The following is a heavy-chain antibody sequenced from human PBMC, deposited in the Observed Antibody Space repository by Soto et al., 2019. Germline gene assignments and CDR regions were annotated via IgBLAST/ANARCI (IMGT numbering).Heavy chain of an antibody. V-gene: IGHV1-69*06. CDR2: IIPIFGTA. D-gene: IGHD6-13*01. CDR1: GGTFSSYA. J-gene: IGHJ4*02. Sequence: GASVKVSCKASGGTFSSYAISWVRQAPGQGLEWMGGIIPIFGTANYAQKFQGRVTITADKSTSTAYMELSSLRSEDTAVYYCASSPWDIAALFDYWGQGTLVTVS. CDR3: ASSPWDIAALFDY.